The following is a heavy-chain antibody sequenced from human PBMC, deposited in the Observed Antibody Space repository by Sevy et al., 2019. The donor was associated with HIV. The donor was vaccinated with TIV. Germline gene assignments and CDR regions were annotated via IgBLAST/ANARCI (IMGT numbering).Heavy chain of an antibody. Sequence: GGYLRLSCVGSGFIFDDYGMHWVRQAPGKGLEWVALISHDGGKKYYADSVKGRFTISRDNFKNTLYLQMNTLRRDDTTAYFCTKDPPDYGDFPYGMDVWGQGTLVTVSS. CDR1: GFIFDDYG. CDR3: TKDPPDYGDFPYGMDV. J-gene: IGHJ6*02. CDR2: ISHDGGKK. D-gene: IGHD4-17*01. V-gene: IGHV3-30*18.